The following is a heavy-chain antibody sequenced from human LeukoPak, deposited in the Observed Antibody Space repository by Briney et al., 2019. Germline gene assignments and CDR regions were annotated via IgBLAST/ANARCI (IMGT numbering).Heavy chain of an antibody. D-gene: IGHD4-23*01. J-gene: IGHJ4*02. CDR1: GYTFTGYY. CDR2: INPNSGGT. CDR3: ARSPGVVTDY. Sequence: ASVKVSCKASGYTFTGYYMHWVRQAPGQGLEWMGWINPNSGGTNYAQEFQGRVTMTRDTSISTAYMELSRLRSDDTAVYYCARSPGVVTDYWGQGTLVTASS. V-gene: IGHV1-2*02.